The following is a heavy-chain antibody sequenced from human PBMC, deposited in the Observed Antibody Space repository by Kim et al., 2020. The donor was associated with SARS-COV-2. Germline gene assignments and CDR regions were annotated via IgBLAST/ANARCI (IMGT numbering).Heavy chain of an antibody. D-gene: IGHD5-18*01. V-gene: IGHV4-34*01. CDR3: ARVGYSYGPREKAFDI. J-gene: IGHJ3*02. Sequence: SLKSRVTISVDTSKNQFSLKLSSVTAADTAVYYCARVGYSYGPREKAFDIWGQGTMVTVSS.